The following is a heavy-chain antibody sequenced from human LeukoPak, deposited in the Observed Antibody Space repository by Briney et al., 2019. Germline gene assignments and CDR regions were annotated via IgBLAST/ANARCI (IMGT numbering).Heavy chain of an antibody. CDR2: IKQDGSEK. CDR3: ARSRYYYYMDV. J-gene: IGHJ6*03. CDR1: GFTFSSYW. Sequence: GSLRLSCAASGFTFSSYWMSWVRQAPGKGLEWVANIKQDGSEKYYVDSVKGRFSISRDNAKNSLYLQMNSLRAEDTAVYYCARSRYYYYMDVWGKGTTVTVSS. V-gene: IGHV3-7*01.